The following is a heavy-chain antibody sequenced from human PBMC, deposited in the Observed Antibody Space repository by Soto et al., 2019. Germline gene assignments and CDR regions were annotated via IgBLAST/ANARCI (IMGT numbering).Heavy chain of an antibody. CDR2: ISWNSASI. CDR3: ARGLQVHQASWSIYYYHGLDV. J-gene: IGHJ6*02. D-gene: IGHD2-2*01. CDR1: GFTFDDYA. Sequence: SLRLSCAASGFTFDDYAMHWVRQVPGKGLEWVSGISWNSASIGYADSVKGRFTVSRDNAKNTVYLQMSSLRPEDTAVYYCARGLQVHQASWSIYYYHGLDVWGQGTTVTVSS. V-gene: IGHV3-9*01.